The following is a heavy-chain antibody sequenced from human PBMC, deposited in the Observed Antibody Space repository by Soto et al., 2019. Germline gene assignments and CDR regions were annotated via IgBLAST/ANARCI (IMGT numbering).Heavy chain of an antibody. CDR1: GFTFSSYA. D-gene: IGHD4-17*01. CDR2: ISYDGSNK. Sequence: GGSLRLSCAASGFTFSSYAMHWVRQAPGKGLEWVAVISYDGSNKYYADSVKGRFTISRDNSKNTLYLQMNSLRAEDTAVYYCARAEGDYFDVSFDYWGQGTLVTVSS. V-gene: IGHV3-30-3*01. J-gene: IGHJ4*02. CDR3: ARAEGDYFDVSFDY.